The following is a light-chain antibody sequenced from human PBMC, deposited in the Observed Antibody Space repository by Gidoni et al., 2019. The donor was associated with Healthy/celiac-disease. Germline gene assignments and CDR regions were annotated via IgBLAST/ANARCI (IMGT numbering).Light chain of an antibody. CDR3: QQYYSTPVT. CDR2: WAS. V-gene: IGKV4-1*01. Sequence: RATINCKSSQSVLYSSNNKNYLAWYQQKPGQPPKLLIYWASTRESGVPDRFSGRGSGTDFTLTISSLQAEDVAVYYCQQYYSTPVTFGPGTKVDIK. CDR1: QSVLYSSNNKNY. J-gene: IGKJ3*01.